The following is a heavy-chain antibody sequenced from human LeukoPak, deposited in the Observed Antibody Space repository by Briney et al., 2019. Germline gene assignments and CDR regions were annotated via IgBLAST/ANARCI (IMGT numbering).Heavy chain of an antibody. CDR1: GFTFSNYG. Sequence: GRSLRLSSAASGFTFSNYGMNWARQAPGKGLEWVSAFSAGGSTYYADSVKGRFTASRDNSKNMLYLQMNSLRAEDTAIYYCANDLSYIGLDNWGQGTLVTVSS. CDR3: ANDLSYIGLDN. V-gene: IGHV3-23*01. D-gene: IGHD2-15*01. J-gene: IGHJ4*02. CDR2: FSAGGST.